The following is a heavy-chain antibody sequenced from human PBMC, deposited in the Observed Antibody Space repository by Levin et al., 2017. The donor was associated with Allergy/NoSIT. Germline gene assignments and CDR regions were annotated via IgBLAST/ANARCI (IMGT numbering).Heavy chain of an antibody. CDR2: IYYSGST. Sequence: SETLSLTCTVSGGSISSSSYYWGWIRQPPGKGLEWIGSIYYSGSTYYNPSLKSRVTISVDTSKNQFSLKLSSVTAADTAVYYCARNTGYSYGTPNFDYWGQGTLVTVSS. CDR1: GGSISSSSYY. J-gene: IGHJ4*02. CDR3: ARNTGYSYGTPNFDY. V-gene: IGHV4-39*07. D-gene: IGHD5-18*01.